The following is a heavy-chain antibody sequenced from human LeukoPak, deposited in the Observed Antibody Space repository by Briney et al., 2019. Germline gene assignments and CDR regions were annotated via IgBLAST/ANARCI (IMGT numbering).Heavy chain of an antibody. J-gene: IGHJ4*02. CDR2: IYYSGST. CDR1: GGSISSYY. V-gene: IGHV4-59*01. D-gene: IGHD1-26*01. CDR3: ARSYSGSYYGYYFDY. Sequence: SETLSLTCTVSGGSISSYYWSWIRQPPWRGLEGIGYIYYSGSTNYNPSLKSRVTISVDTSKNQFSLKLSSVTAADTAVYYCARSYSGSYYGYYFDYWGQGTLVTVSS.